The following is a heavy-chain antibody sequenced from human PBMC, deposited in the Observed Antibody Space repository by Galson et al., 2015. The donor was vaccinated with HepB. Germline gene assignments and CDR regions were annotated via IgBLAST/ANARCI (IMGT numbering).Heavy chain of an antibody. D-gene: IGHD3-22*01. CDR3: AADSLYYDSSGYIPPVD. CDR2: IVVGSGNT. V-gene: IGHV1-58*01. CDR1: GFTFTTSA. Sequence: SPKVSCKASGFTFTTSAVQWVRQAPGQRLEWIEWIVVGSGNTNYAQKFQERVTITRDMSTSTAYLELSSLRSEDTAVYYCAADSLYYDSSGYIPPVDWGQGTLVTISS. J-gene: IGHJ4*02.